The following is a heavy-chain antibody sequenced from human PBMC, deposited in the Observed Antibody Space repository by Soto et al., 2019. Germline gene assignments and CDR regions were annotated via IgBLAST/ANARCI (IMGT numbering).Heavy chain of an antibody. V-gene: IGHV3-74*01. Sequence: GGSLRLSCAASGFTFSSYWMHWVRQAPGKGLVWVSRINSDGSSKYYADSVKGRFTISRDNSKNTLYLQMNSLRAEDTAVYYCARMSDYGSARGLDYGMDVWGQGTTVTVSS. J-gene: IGHJ6*02. CDR1: GFTFSSYW. D-gene: IGHD3-10*01. CDR3: ARMSDYGSARGLDYGMDV. CDR2: INSDGSSK.